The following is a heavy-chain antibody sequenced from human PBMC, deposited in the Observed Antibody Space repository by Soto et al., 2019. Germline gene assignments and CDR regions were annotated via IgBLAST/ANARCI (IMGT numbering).Heavy chain of an antibody. Sequence: EASVKVSCKASGFTLKSSAVQWVRQARGQRLEWIGWIVAGSGNTHFAQRFQERVTITRDMSTSTAYLELSSLRSEDKAVYYCAADPYYYDSSNYYSFDHWGQGTQVTVSS. CDR3: AADPYYYDSSNYYSFDH. CDR2: IVAGSGNT. D-gene: IGHD3-22*01. CDR1: GFTLKSSA. V-gene: IGHV1-58*01. J-gene: IGHJ4*02.